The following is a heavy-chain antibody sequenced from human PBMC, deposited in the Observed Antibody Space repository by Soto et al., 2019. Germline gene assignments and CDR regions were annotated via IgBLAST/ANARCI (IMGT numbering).Heavy chain of an antibody. D-gene: IGHD2-15*01. J-gene: IGHJ4*02. CDR3: ARVKGGTSRRAFDY. CDR2: IYDNGGA. V-gene: IGHV4-31*03. Sequence: SETLSLTCTVSGDSISSGGYYWSWIRQHPGKGLEWIGYIYDNGGAYYSPSLRGRVTISIDKSANQFSLRLTSVTAADTAVYYCARVKGGTSRRAFDYWGQGTLVTVSS. CDR1: GDSISSGGYY.